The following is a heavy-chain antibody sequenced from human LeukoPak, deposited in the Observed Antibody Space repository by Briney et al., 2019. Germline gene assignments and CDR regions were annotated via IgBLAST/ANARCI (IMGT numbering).Heavy chain of an antibody. Sequence: GSLRLSCAVSGFTVSSNYMSWVRQAPGKGLEWVSVLYSGGNTYYADSVKGRFTISRDNSKNTLYLQMNSLRAEDTAVYYCARHQELGDFLTGFSPFDHWGQGTLVTVSS. D-gene: IGHD3-9*01. CDR3: ARHQELGDFLTGFSPFDH. CDR1: GFTVSSNY. CDR2: LYSGGNT. J-gene: IGHJ4*02. V-gene: IGHV3-53*01.